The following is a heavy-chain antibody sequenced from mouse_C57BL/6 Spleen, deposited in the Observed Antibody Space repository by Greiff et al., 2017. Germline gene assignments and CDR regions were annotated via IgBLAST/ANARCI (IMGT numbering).Heavy chain of an antibody. Sequence: EVKLQESGGGLVKPVGSLKLSCAASGFTFSDYGMHWVRQAPEKGLEWVAYISSGSSTIYYADTVKGRFTISRDNAKNTLFLQMTSLRSEDTAMYYCAREGLTGGDYWGQGTTLTVSS. J-gene: IGHJ2*01. D-gene: IGHD4-1*01. CDR1: GFTFSDYG. CDR2: ISSGSSTI. CDR3: AREGLTGGDY. V-gene: IGHV5-17*01.